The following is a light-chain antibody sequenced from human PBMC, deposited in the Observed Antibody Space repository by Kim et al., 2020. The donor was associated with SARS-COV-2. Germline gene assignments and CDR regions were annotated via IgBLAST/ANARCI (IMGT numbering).Light chain of an antibody. J-gene: IGLJ2*01. CDR2: DTT. V-gene: IGLV1-51*01. CDR3: ATWDGSLSAGV. Sequence: GQNVPLPCSGSTSNLGTNYVSWYQQIPGTAPKLLIYDTTERPSGIPDRFSASKSGTSATLGITGLQTGDEAVYYCATWDGSLSAGVFGGGTQLTVL. CDR1: TSNLGTNY.